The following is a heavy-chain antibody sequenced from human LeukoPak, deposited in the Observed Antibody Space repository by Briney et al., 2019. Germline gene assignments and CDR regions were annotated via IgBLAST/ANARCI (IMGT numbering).Heavy chain of an antibody. V-gene: IGHV3-74*01. CDR2: INEDGSTT. Sequence: PGGSLRLSCAASGFTFSSNWMHWVRQAPGKGLVWVSRINEDGSTTNHADSVKGRSTIFRDNAKNTLYLQMNSLRAEDTAVYYCARGNYHAMDVWGQGTTVTVSS. J-gene: IGHJ6*02. CDR1: GFTFSSNW. CDR3: ARGNYHAMDV.